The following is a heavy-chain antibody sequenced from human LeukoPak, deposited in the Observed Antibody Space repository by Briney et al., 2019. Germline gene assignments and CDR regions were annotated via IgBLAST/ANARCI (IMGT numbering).Heavy chain of an antibody. CDR1: GFTFSSYA. V-gene: IGHV3-23*01. D-gene: IGHD1-26*01. J-gene: IGHJ4*02. CDR2: ISGSGGST. CDR3: AKDRWELLQAFDY. Sequence: GGSLRLPCAASGFTFSSYAMSWVRQAPGKGLEWVSAISGSGGSTYYADSVKGRFTISRDNSKNTLHLQMNSLRAEDTAVYYCAKDRWELLQAFDYWGQGTLVTVSS.